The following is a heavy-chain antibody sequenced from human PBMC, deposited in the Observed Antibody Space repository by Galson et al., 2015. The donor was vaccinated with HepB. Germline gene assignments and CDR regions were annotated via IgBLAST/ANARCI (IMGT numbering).Heavy chain of an antibody. CDR2: IKSKTDGGTT. J-gene: IGHJ4*02. Sequence: SLRLSCAASGFTFSNAWMNWVRQAPGKGPEWVGRIKSKTDGGTTDYAAPVKGRFTISRDDSKNTLYLQMNSLKTEDTAVYYCTNQPYYYDSSGCYWGQGTLVTVSS. CDR3: TNQPYYYDSSGCY. CDR1: GFTFSNAW. D-gene: IGHD3-22*01. V-gene: IGHV3-15*07.